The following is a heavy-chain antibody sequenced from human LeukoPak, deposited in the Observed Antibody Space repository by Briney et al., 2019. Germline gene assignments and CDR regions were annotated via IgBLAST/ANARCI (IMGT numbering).Heavy chain of an antibody. J-gene: IGHJ6*03. V-gene: IGHV4-59*01. CDR3: ARVEWSGFHYGNYYMDV. CDR2: ISYIGNT. CDR1: GGAIRGFY. Sequence: SETLSLTCSNSGGAIRGFYWGLIRPPPGEGMELNCFISYIGNTNYNPSLRSRVTISLDTSKNQVSLNLNSVTAADTAVYYCARVEWSGFHYGNYYMDVWGNGTSVTVSS. D-gene: IGHD3-3*01.